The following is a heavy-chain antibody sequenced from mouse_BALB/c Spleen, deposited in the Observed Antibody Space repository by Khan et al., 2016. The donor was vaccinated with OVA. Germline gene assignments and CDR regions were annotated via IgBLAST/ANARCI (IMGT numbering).Heavy chain of an antibody. CDR3: ASHLTGSFAY. V-gene: IGHV5-6*01. J-gene: IGHJ3*01. D-gene: IGHD4-1*01. CDR1: GFTFSSYS. Sequence: EVELVESGGDLVKPGGSLKLSCAASGFTFSSYSMSWVRQTPDKRLEWVATISSDGDYTYFPDSVKGRFTISRVNAKNTLNLQMSSLKSEDTALYYCASHLTGSFAYWGQGTLVTVSA. CDR2: ISSDGDYT.